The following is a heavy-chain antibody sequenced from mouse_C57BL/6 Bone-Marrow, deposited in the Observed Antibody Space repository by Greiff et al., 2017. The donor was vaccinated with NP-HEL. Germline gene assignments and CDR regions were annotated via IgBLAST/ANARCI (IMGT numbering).Heavy chain of an antibody. V-gene: IGHV1-26*01. J-gene: IGHJ4*01. CDR1: GYTFTDYY. D-gene: IGHD2-4*01. Sequence: VQLQQSGPELVKPGASVKISCKASGYTFTDYYMNWVKQSHGKSLEWIGDINPNNGGTSYNQKFKGKATLTVDKSSRTAYMELRSRTSEDSAVYYCARATYYDYDGAMDYWGQGTSVTVSS. CDR2: INPNNGGT. CDR3: ARATYYDYDGAMDY.